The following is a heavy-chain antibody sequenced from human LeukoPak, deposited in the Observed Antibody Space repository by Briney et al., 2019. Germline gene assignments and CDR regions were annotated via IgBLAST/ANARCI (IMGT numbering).Heavy chain of an antibody. J-gene: IGHJ4*02. CDR2: IYSGDSDT. Sequence: PGVSLKISCKGSGYTFTKYWIGWVRQTPGKGLECMGIIYSGDSDTRYSPSFQGQVTISADKSISTAYLQWSSLKASDTAMYYCARRDMATNTPFDYWGQGTLVTVSS. V-gene: IGHV5-51*01. D-gene: IGHD5-24*01. CDR1: GYTFTKYW. CDR3: ARRDMATNTPFDY.